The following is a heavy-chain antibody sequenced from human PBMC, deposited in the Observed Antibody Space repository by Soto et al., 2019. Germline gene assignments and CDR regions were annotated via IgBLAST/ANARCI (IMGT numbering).Heavy chain of an antibody. V-gene: IGHV3-23*01. J-gene: IGHJ6*02. D-gene: IGHD6-13*01. CDR2: ISGSGGST. Sequence: GGSLRLSCAASGFTFSSYAMSWVRQAPGKGLEWVSAISGSGGSTYYADSVKGRFTISRDNSKNTLYLQMNSLRAEDTAVYYCAKDKKASSSWSNYYYYYGMDVWGQGTTVTVSS. CDR3: AKDKKASSSWSNYYYYYGMDV. CDR1: GFTFSSYA.